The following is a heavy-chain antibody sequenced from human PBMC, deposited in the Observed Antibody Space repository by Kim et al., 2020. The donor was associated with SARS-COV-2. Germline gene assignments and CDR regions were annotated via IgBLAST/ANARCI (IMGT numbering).Heavy chain of an antibody. CDR3: ARDGTTRNGGYYFDY. Sequence: ASVKVSCKASGYTFTNYAMHWVRQAPGQGLEWMGWISVGHGNTKYLQKFQGRVTITRDTSASTVYMELSSLRSEDTAVYYCARDGTTRNGGYYFDYWGQ. CDR1: GYTFTNYA. V-gene: IGHV1-3*01. D-gene: IGHD1-1*01. J-gene: IGHJ4*02. CDR2: ISVGHGNT.